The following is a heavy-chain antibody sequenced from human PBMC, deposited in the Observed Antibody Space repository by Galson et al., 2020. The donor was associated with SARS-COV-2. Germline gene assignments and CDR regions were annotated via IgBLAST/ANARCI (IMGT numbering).Heavy chain of an antibody. V-gene: IGHV3-30*04. CDR3: TRDVSGGASDI. CDR2: ISHDGKIQ. D-gene: IGHD1-26*01. J-gene: IGHJ3*02. CDR1: GFTFTNYA. Sequence: CAASGFTFTNYAMHWVRQAPGKGLEWLTVISHDGKIQVYADSVKGRFTISRDNSGNMVFLQIVSLRPDDTALYYCTRDVSGGASDIWGQGTMVTVSS.